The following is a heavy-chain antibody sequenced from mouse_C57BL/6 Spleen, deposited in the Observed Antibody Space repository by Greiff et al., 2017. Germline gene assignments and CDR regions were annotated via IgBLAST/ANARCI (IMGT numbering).Heavy chain of an antibody. CDR3: AIKSSGYVDYYAMDY. CDR2: IHPSDSDT. Sequence: QVQLKQPGAELVKPGASVKVSCKASGYTFTSYWMHWVKQRPGQGLEWIGSIHPSDSDTNYNQKFKGKATLTVDKSSSTAYLQLSSLTSEDSAVYYCAIKSSGYVDYYAMDYWGQGTSVTVSS. V-gene: IGHV1-74*01. J-gene: IGHJ4*01. CDR1: GYTFTSYW. D-gene: IGHD3-2*02.